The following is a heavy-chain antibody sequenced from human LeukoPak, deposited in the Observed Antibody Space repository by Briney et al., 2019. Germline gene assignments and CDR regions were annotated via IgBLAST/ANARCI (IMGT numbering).Heavy chain of an antibody. V-gene: IGHV3-30-3*01. D-gene: IGHD3-16*01. CDR3: ARDFGDNYDYYYYGMDV. J-gene: IGHJ6*02. CDR2: ISYDGSNK. CDR1: GFTFSTYW. Sequence: PGGSLRLSCAASGFTFSTYWMSWVRQAPGKGLEWVAVISYDGSNKYYADSVKGRFTISRDNSKNTLYLQMNSLRAEDTAVYYCARDFGDNYDYYYYGMDVWGQGTTVTVSS.